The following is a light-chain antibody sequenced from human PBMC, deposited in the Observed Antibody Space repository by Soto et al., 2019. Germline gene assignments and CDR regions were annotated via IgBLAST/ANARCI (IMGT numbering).Light chain of an antibody. Sequence: QSALTQPASVSGSPGQSITISCTGTSSDVGGYYYVSWYQHHPGKAPKLMIYDVSNRPSGVSNRFSGSKSGNTASLTISGLQAEDEADYYCPSYTSGSTLYVFGPGTKVTVL. CDR3: PSYTSGSTLYV. CDR1: SSDVGGYYY. V-gene: IGLV2-14*03. CDR2: DVS. J-gene: IGLJ1*01.